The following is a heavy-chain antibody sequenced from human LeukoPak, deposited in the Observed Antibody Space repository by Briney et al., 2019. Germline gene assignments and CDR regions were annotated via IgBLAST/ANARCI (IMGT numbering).Heavy chain of an antibody. CDR3: AKLDGSYYSVPPDY. CDR1: GFTFSSYA. Sequence: GGSLRLSCAASGFTFSSYAMSWVRQAPGKGLEWVSAISGSGGSTYYADSVKGRFTISRDNSKNTLYLQMNSLRAEDTAVYYCAKLDGSYYSVPPDYWGQGTLVTVSS. J-gene: IGHJ4*02. CDR2: ISGSGGST. D-gene: IGHD1-26*01. V-gene: IGHV3-23*01.